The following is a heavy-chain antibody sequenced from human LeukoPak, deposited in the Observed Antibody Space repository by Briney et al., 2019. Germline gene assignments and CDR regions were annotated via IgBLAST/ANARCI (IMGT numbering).Heavy chain of an antibody. D-gene: IGHD2-15*01. V-gene: IGHV3-30*04. CDR2: ISYDGSNK. CDR3: ASSGTLDY. Sequence: GRSLRLSCAASGFTFSSYAMHWVRQAPGKGLEWVAVISYDGSNKYYADSVKGRFTISRDNSKNTLYLQMNSLRAEDTAVYYCASSGTLDYWGQGTLVTVSS. J-gene: IGHJ4*02. CDR1: GFTFSSYA.